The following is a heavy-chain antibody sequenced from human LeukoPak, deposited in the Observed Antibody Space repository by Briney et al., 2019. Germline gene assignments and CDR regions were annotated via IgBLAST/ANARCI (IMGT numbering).Heavy chain of an antibody. D-gene: IGHD2-2*01. J-gene: IGHJ4*02. Sequence: SETLSLTCAVYGGSLSGYYWSWIRQPPGKGLEWIGEINHSGSTNYNPSLKSRVTISVDTSKNQFSLKLSSVTAADTAVYYCARGNRYCSSTSCYVGRFDYWGQGTLVTVSS. V-gene: IGHV4-34*01. CDR3: ARGNRYCSSTSCYVGRFDY. CDR1: GGSLSGYY. CDR2: INHSGST.